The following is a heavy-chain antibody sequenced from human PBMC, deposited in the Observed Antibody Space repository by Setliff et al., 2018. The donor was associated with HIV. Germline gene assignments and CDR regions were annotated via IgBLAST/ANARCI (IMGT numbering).Heavy chain of an antibody. V-gene: IGHV3-74*01. J-gene: IGHJ4*02. D-gene: IGHD1-26*01. Sequence: PGGSLRLSCAASGFTFSTYWMHWVRQAPGKGLVWVSRINSEGSSTRYVDSVKGRFTISRDNAKNTLYLEMNSLRAEDTAVYYCARESGSYLSFFDYWGQGTLVTVSS. CDR1: GFTFSTYW. CDR3: ARESGSYLSFFDY. CDR2: INSEGSST.